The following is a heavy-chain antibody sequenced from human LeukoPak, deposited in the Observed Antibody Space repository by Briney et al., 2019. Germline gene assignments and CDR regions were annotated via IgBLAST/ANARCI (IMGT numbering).Heavy chain of an antibody. D-gene: IGHD3-10*01. CDR3: TRGGVDY. V-gene: IGHV3-74*01. CDR2: INGDGSTT. CDR1: GFTFSSYW. J-gene: IGHJ4*02. Sequence: GGSLRLSCAASGFTFSSYWMHWVRQAPGKGLVWVSRINGDGSTTTYADSVKGRFTISRDNAKNTVYLQMNSLRAEDTAVYYCTRGGVDYWGQGTLVTVS.